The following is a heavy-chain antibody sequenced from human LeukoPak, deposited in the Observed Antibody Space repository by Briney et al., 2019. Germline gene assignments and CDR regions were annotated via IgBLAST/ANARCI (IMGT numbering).Heavy chain of an antibody. D-gene: IGHD5-12*01. Sequence: SETLSLTCTVSGGSISSYYWSWIRQPPGKGLEWIGYIYYSGSTNYNPSLKSRVTISVDTSKNQFSLKLSSVTAADTAVYYCARDPGRKGGYEFYFDYWGQGTLVTVSS. V-gene: IGHV4-59*01. CDR2: IYYSGST. J-gene: IGHJ4*02. CDR1: GGSISSYY. CDR3: ARDPGRKGGYEFYFDY.